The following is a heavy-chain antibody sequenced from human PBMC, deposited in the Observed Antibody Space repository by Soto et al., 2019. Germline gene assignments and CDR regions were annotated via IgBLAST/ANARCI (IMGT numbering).Heavy chain of an antibody. CDR3: ARDAAGPGYSYGKFDY. CDR2: IYYSGMT. CDR1: GVSVSTGGYF. D-gene: IGHD5-18*01. Sequence: SETLSLTCTVSGVSVSTGGYFWTWIRQHPGKGLEWIGNIYYSGMTYYNPSLRGRVSISLDPSESQFSLKLNSVTAADTAVYYCARDAAGPGYSYGKFDYWGQGALVTVSS. J-gene: IGHJ4*02. V-gene: IGHV4-31*03.